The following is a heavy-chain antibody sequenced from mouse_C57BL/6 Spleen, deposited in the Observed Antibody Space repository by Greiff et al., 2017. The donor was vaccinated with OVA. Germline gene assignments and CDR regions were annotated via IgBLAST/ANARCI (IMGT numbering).Heavy chain of an antibody. CDR2: ISSGSSTI. CDR1: GFTFSDYG. D-gene: IGHD2-4*01. V-gene: IGHV5-17*01. CDR3: ARSGYDYDFDY. Sequence: EVKLQESGGGLVKPGGSLKLSCAASGFTFSDYGMHWVRQAPEKGLEWVAYISSGSSTIYYADTVKGRFTISRDNAKNTLFLQMTSLRSEDTAMYYCARSGYDYDFDYWGQGTTLTVSS. J-gene: IGHJ2*01.